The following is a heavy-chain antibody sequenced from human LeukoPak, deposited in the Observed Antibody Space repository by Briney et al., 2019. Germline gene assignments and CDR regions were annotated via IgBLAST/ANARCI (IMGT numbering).Heavy chain of an antibody. CDR1: GFTFSSYW. CDR2: IKSDGSST. V-gene: IGHV3-74*01. D-gene: IGHD4-17*01. Sequence: GGSLRLSCAVSGFTFSSYWMHWVRQAPGKGLVWVSRIKSDGSSTSNADSVKGRFTISRDNAKNTLYLQMNSLRAEDTAVYYCARDLNYGDYIGRYYYGMDVWGQGTTVTVSS. J-gene: IGHJ6*02. CDR3: ARDLNYGDYIGRYYYGMDV.